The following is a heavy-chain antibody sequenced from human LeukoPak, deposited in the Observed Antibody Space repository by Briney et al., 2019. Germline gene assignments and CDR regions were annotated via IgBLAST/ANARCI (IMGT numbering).Heavy chain of an antibody. V-gene: IGHV1-2*06. J-gene: IGHJ5*02. CDR2: INPNSGGT. Sequence: ASVKVSCKASGYTFTGYYMHWVRQAPGQGLEWMGRINPNSGGTNYAQKFQGRVTMTRDTSISTAYMELSRLRSDDTAVYYCAKSTHRTSLYNWFDPWGQGTLVTVSP. CDR3: AKSTHRTSLYNWFDP. CDR1: GYTFTGYY.